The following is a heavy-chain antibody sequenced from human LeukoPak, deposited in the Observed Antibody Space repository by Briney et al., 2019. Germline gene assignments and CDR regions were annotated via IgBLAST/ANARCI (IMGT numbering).Heavy chain of an antibody. D-gene: IGHD6-13*01. CDR1: GVTFSSYW. Sequence: LRLSCAASGVTFSSYWMSWGRQAPGEGVEWVANIKQDGSEKYYVDSVKGRFTISRDNAKNSLYLQMNSLRAEDTAVYYCARDRYSSSPNFDYWGQGTLVTVSS. CDR3: ARDRYSSSPNFDY. CDR2: IKQDGSEK. V-gene: IGHV3-7*03. J-gene: IGHJ4*02.